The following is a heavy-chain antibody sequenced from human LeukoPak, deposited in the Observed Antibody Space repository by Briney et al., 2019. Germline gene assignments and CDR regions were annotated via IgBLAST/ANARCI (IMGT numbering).Heavy chain of an antibody. CDR2: ISGSGGST. J-gene: IGHJ6*03. Sequence: GGSLRLSCAASGFTFSSYGMSWVRQAPGKGLEWVSAISGSGGSTYYADSVKGRFTISRDNSKNTLYLQMNSLRAEDTAVYYCARRGYDYYYYYMDVWGKGTTVTVSS. CDR3: ARRGYDYYYYYMDV. CDR1: GFTFSSYG. D-gene: IGHD5-12*01. V-gene: IGHV3-23*01.